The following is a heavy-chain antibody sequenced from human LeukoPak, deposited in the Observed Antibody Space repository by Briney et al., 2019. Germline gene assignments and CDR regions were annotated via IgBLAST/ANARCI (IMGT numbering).Heavy chain of an antibody. CDR3: ARHSSQGTFDN. Sequence: PGRSLRLSCVASGFTFSTSAMSWVRQAPGKGLEWVSAIGGGGATYYADSVKGRFTISRDSSRNTLYLQMNSLRAEDTAVYNCARHSSQGTFDNWGQGTLVTVSS. V-gene: IGHV3-23*01. CDR2: IGGGGAT. J-gene: IGHJ4*02. CDR1: GFTFSTSA. D-gene: IGHD1-1*01.